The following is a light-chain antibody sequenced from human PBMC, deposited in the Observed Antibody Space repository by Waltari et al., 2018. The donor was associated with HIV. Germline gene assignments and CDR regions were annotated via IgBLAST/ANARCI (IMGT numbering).Light chain of an antibody. J-gene: IGLJ3*02. CDR3: VIYYGGSWV. Sequence: QTVVTQEPSLTVSPGGTVTPTCASSTGSVISLNYPSWFQHKPGQAPRALIYNTNIRHAWTPARFSGSLPGGKAALTLSGVQPEDEADYYCVIYYGGSWVFSGGTKLTVL. V-gene: IGLV7-43*01. CDR1: TGSVISLNY. CDR2: NTN.